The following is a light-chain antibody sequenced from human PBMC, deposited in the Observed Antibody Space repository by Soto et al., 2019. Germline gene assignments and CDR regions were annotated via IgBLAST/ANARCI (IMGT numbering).Light chain of an antibody. CDR3: QQYSSYPLT. CDR1: QSIGGW. V-gene: IGKV1-5*03. Sequence: DIQMTQSPSTLSASVGDRVTITCRASQSIGGWLAWYQQIPGKAPKLLIYKASSLESGVPSRFSGSGSGTEFTLTISSLQPDDFATYYCQQYSSYPLTFGQGTKLEIK. J-gene: IGKJ2*01. CDR2: KAS.